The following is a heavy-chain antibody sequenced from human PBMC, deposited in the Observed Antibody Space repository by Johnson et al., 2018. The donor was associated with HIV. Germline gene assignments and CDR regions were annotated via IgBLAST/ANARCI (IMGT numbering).Heavy chain of an antibody. D-gene: IGHD2-15*01. CDR2: IRYDGSNK. J-gene: IGHJ3*02. CDR3: ARERGWRSEAFDI. Sequence: QVQLVESGGGVVQPGGSLRLSCAASGFTFSNYGMHWVRQAPGKGLEWVAFIRYDGSNKYYADSVKGRFTISRDNSKNTLYLQMNNLRAEDTALYYCARERGWRSEAFDIWGQGTMVTVSS. V-gene: IGHV3-30*02. CDR1: GFTFSNYG.